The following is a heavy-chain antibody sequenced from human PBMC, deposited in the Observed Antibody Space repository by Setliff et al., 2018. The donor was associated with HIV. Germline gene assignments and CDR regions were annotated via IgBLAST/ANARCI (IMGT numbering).Heavy chain of an antibody. V-gene: IGHV1-2*02. J-gene: IGHJ6*02. D-gene: IGHD3-3*01. Sequence: ASVKVSCKASGYTFTGYYMHWVRQAPGQGLEWMGWINPHSGDTNYAQKFQDRVTMTRDTSVNIAYMQLSRLRSDDTAVYYCARAPTLFGVEYYYYFGMDVWGQGTTVTVS. CDR2: INPHSGDT. CDR3: ARAPTLFGVEYYYYFGMDV. CDR1: GYTFTGYY.